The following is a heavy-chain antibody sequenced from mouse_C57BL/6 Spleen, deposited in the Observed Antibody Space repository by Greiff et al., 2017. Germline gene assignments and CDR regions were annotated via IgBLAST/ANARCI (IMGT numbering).Heavy chain of an antibody. J-gene: IGHJ2*01. Sequence: EVKLVESGGGLVKPGGSLKLSCAASGFTFSSYAMSWVRQTPEKRLEWVATISDGGSYTYYPDNVKGRFPISRDNAKNNLYLQMSNLKAEDTAMYYCARDPLRGSYFDYWGKGTTLTVSS. CDR1: GFTFSSYA. CDR3: ARDPLRGSYFDY. D-gene: IGHD1-2*01. CDR2: ISDGGSYT. V-gene: IGHV5-4*01.